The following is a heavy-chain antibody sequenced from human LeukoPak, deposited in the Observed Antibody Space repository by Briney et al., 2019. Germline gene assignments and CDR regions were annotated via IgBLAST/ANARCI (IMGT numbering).Heavy chain of an antibody. CDR1: GGTFSSYT. Sequence: SVKVSCKASGGTFSSYTISWVRQAPGQGLEWTGRIIPILGIANYAQKFQGRVTITADKSTSTAYMELSSLRSEDTAVYYCARDPSKAAGKALDVWGKGTTVTVSS. V-gene: IGHV1-69*04. CDR3: ARDPSKAAGKALDV. D-gene: IGHD6-13*01. CDR2: IIPILGIA. J-gene: IGHJ6*04.